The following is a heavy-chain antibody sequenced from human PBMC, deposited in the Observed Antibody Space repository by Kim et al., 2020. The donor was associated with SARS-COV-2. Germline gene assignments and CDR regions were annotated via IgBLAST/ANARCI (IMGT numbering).Heavy chain of an antibody. Sequence: GGSLRLSCAASGFTFSSYAMHWVRQAPGKGLEYVSAISSNGGSTYYANSVKGRFTISRDNSKNTLYLQMGSLRAEDMAVYYCARDKLAGWEPSAIDYWGQGTLVTVSS. CDR1: GFTFSSYA. J-gene: IGHJ4*02. CDR3: ARDKLAGWEPSAIDY. D-gene: IGHD1-26*01. V-gene: IGHV3-64*01. CDR2: ISSNGGST.